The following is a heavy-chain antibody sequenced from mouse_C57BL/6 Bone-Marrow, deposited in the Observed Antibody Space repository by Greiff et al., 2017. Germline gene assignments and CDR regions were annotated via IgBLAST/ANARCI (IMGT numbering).Heavy chain of an antibody. CDR3: APRGDLAWFAY. Sequence: VQLQQSGAELARPGASVKLSCKASGYTFTSYGISWVKQRTGQGLEWIGEIYPRSGNTYYNEKFKGKATLTADKSSSTAYMELRSLTSADSAVLFCAPRGDLAWFAYGGQGTLVTVSA. CDR2: IYPRSGNT. V-gene: IGHV1-81*01. CDR1: GYTFTSYG. D-gene: IGHD2-13*01. J-gene: IGHJ3*01.